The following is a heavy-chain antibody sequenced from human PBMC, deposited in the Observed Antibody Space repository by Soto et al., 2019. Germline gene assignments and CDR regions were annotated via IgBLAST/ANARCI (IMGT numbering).Heavy chain of an antibody. J-gene: IGHJ4*02. CDR2: INPNSGGT. D-gene: IGHD3-10*01. Sequence: ASVKVSCKASGYTFTGYYMHCVRQAPGQGLEWMGWINPNSGGTNYAQKFQGWVTMTRDTSISTAYMELSRLRSDDTAVYYCARGFGYYGSGSAYFDYWGQGTLVTVSS. V-gene: IGHV1-2*04. CDR3: ARGFGYYGSGSAYFDY. CDR1: GYTFTGYY.